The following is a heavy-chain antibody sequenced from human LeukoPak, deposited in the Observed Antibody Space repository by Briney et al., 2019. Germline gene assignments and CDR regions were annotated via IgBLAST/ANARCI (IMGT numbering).Heavy chain of an antibody. CDR1: GGSISSYY. CDR3: ARVGFYDGSGSYYFDY. D-gene: IGHD3-10*01. V-gene: IGHV4-59*08. CDR2: IYYSGST. Sequence: PSETLSPTCTVSGGSISSYYWSWIRQPPGKGLELIGYIYYSGSTNYNPSLKSRVTISVDTSKNQFSLKLSSVTAADTAVYYCARVGFYDGSGSYYFDYWGQGILVTVSS. J-gene: IGHJ4*02.